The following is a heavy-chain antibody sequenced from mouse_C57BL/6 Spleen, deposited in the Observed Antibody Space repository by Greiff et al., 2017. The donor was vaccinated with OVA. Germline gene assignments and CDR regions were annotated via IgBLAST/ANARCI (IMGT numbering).Heavy chain of an antibody. Sequence: EVQLQQSGPELVKPGASVKISCKASGYSFTDYNMNWVKQSNGKSLEWIGVINPNYGTTSYNQKFKGKATLTVDQSSSTAYMQLNSLTSEDSAVYYCARGGYSNYEGSDWYFDVGGTGTTVTVSS. J-gene: IGHJ1*03. CDR2: INPNYGTT. D-gene: IGHD2-5*01. CDR3: ARGGYSNYEGSDWYFDV. CDR1: GYSFTDYN. V-gene: IGHV1-39*01.